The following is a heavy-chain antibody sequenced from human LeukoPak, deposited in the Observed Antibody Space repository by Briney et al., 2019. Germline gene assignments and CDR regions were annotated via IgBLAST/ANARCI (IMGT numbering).Heavy chain of an antibody. Sequence: GGSLRLSCATSGFAVSSNYMSWVRQAPGKGLEWVSVICSGGSTYYADSVKGRFTISRDNSKNTLYLQMNSLRAEDTAVYYCARDRSGCSGGSCYSGYVYWGQGTLVTVSS. CDR1: GFAVSSNY. J-gene: IGHJ4*02. V-gene: IGHV3-66*01. CDR2: ICSGGST. D-gene: IGHD2-15*01. CDR3: ARDRSGCSGGSCYSGYVY.